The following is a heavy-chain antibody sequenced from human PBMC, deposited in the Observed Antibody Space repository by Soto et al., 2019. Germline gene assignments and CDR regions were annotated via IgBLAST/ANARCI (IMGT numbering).Heavy chain of an antibody. V-gene: IGHV1-2*02. D-gene: IGHD3-22*01. CDR1: GYTFADYY. J-gene: IGHJ4*02. CDR3: ARRKGDYYDRSGYHYYFDY. CDR2: INPNSGGT. Sequence: QVQLVQSGAAVKKPGASVKVSCKASGYTFADYYVHWVRQAPGQGLEWMGWINPNSGGTKSAQKFQGRVTMTRDTSISTAYMEVSRLRSDDTAVFYCARRKGDYYDRSGYHYYFDYWGQGTLVTVSS.